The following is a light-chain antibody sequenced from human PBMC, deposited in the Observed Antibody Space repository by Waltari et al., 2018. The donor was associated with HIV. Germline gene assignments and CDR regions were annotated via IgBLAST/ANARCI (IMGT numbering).Light chain of an antibody. CDR2: STN. CDR3: SLYMGGGIWV. CDR1: SGSVSASYC. Sequence: QTVVTQEPSFSVSPGGTVTLTCGLSSGSVSASYCPSWYQQTPGQAQRTLIYSTNTRSSGVPDRFSGSILGNKAALTITGAQADDESVYYCSLYMGGGIWVFGGGTKLTVL. V-gene: IGLV8-61*01. J-gene: IGLJ3*02.